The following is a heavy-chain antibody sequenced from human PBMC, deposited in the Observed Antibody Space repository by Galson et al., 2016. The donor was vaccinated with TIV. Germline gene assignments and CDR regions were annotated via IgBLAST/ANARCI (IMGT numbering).Heavy chain of an antibody. D-gene: IGHD1-1*01. Sequence: SETLSLTCSVSGGPVRSTSFYWTWVRQPPGKGLEWIGHIYGSGRTIYNPSLKSRVTISADTSNNHFSLVVTSVTAADTAVYYCARIDELLHWIDPWGQGALVIVLS. V-gene: IGHV4-61*03. CDR1: GGPVRSTSFY. CDR2: IYGSGRT. J-gene: IGHJ5*02. CDR3: ARIDELLHWIDP.